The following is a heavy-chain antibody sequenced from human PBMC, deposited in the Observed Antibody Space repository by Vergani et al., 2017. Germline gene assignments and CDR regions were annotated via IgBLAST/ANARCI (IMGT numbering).Heavy chain of an antibody. Sequence: QVQLQESGPGLVRPSETLSLTCTVSGGSLSGYYWTWIRQTPGEGLEWIGYVEDSGYFNYNPSLKTRVSMSSDTSNNPFPLILSSVTVADPAVYYCARRRLEGSGYYFCGMDVGGQGTTVTVS. CDR1: GGSLSGYY. CDR3: ARRRLEGSGYYFCGMDV. CDR2: VEDSGYF. J-gene: IGHJ6*02. V-gene: IGHV4-59*01. D-gene: IGHD5-12*01.